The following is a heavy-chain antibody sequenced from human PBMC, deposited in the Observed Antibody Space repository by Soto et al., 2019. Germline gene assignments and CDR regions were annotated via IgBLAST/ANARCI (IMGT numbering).Heavy chain of an antibody. J-gene: IGHJ5*02. CDR1: GYTFTSYY. Sequence: QVQLVQSGAEVKKPGASVKVSCKASGYTFTSYYMHWVRQAPGQGLEWMGIINPSGGSTSYAQKFPGRVTMTSDTSTSTVYMELSSLRSEDTAVYYCARVYPSDTRYGYVGNNWFDPWGQGTLVTVSS. D-gene: IGHD5-18*01. CDR3: ARVYPSDTRYGYVGNNWFDP. CDR2: INPSGGST. V-gene: IGHV1-46*03.